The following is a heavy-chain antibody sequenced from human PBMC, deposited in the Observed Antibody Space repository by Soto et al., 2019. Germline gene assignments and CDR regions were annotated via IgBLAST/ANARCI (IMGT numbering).Heavy chain of an antibody. D-gene: IGHD2-15*01. CDR3: ARAGGGYLDY. CDR2: ISNDGRNK. Sequence: QVQLVESGGGVVQPGRSLRLSCPASGFTFSYYALHWVRQAPGKGLEWVAYISNDGRNKLYKDYVKGRFTISRDNSKNTLYLEMNSLRAEDTAVYYCARAGGGYLDYWGQGSLVTVSS. J-gene: IGHJ4*02. CDR1: GFTFSYYA. V-gene: IGHV3-30*04.